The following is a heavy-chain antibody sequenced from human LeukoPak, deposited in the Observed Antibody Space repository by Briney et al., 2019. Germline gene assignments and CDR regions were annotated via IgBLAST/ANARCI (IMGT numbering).Heavy chain of an antibody. CDR3: ARGLYSAFGG. Sequence: SETLSLTCAGYGVSFRGYYWSWIRQPPGKGLEWIGEINHSGSTHYNPSVKSRSTISVDTSKNQFAVKVVSVTAADTAVYYCARGLYSAFGGWGQVILVTVAS. CDR1: GVSFRGYY. V-gene: IGHV4-34*01. D-gene: IGHD4-11*01. J-gene: IGHJ4*02. CDR2: INHSGST.